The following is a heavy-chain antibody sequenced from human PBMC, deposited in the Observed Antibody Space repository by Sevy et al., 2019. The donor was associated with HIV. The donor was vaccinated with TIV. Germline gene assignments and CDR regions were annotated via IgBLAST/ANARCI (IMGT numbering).Heavy chain of an antibody. V-gene: IGHV1-69*06. D-gene: IGHD6-13*01. CDR2: IIPIFDTA. Sequence: ASVKVSCKASGGTFSSYAISWVRQAPGQGLEWMGGIIPIFDTANYAQKFQGRVTITADKSTSTAYMELSSLRSEDTAVYYCARFSSSTQDGAFDIWGQGTMVTVSS. CDR1: GGTFSSYA. J-gene: IGHJ3*02. CDR3: ARFSSSTQDGAFDI.